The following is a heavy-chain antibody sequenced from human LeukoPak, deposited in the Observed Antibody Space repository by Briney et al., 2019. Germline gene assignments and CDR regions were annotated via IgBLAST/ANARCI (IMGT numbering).Heavy chain of an antibody. CDR2: ISGSGGST. CDR1: GFTFSSYA. D-gene: IGHD3-9*01. J-gene: IGHJ4*02. V-gene: IGHV3-23*01. Sequence: GGPLRLSCAASGFTFSSYAMSWVRQAPGKGLEWVSAISGSGGSTYYADSVKGRFTISRDNSKNTLYLQMNSLRAEDTAVYYCAKDLHDILTGYPPGYFDYWGQGTLVTVSS. CDR3: AKDLHDILTGYPPGYFDY.